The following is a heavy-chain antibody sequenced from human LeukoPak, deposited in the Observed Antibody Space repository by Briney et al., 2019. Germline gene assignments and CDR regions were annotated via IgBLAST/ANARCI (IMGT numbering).Heavy chain of an antibody. Sequence: PGGSLRLSCAASGFTFSSYGMHWVRQAPGKGLEWVAVISYDGSNKYYADSVKGRFTISRDNSKNTLYLQMNSLRAEDTAVYCCARDTNDGYFDYWGQGTLVTVSS. CDR1: GFTFSSYG. J-gene: IGHJ4*02. D-gene: IGHD1-1*01. CDR2: ISYDGSNK. CDR3: ARDTNDGYFDY. V-gene: IGHV3-30*03.